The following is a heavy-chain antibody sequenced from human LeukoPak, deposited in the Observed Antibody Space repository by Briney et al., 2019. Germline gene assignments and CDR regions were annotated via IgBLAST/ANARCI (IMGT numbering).Heavy chain of an antibody. CDR3: ARDSASWFDFWSGGHFDY. CDR2: ISYDGSNK. CDR1: GFTFSSYA. Sequence: QAGGSLRLSCAASGFTFSSYAMHWVRQAPGKGLEWVAVISYDGSNKYYADSVKGRFTISRDNSKNTLYLQMNSLRAEDTAVYYCARDSASWFDFWSGGHFDYWGQGTLVTVSS. J-gene: IGHJ4*02. V-gene: IGHV3-30*04. D-gene: IGHD3-3*01.